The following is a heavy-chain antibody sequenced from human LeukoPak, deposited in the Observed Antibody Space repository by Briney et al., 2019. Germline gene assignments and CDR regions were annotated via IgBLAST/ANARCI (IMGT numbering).Heavy chain of an antibody. D-gene: IGHD2-15*01. J-gene: IGHJ4*02. V-gene: IGHV4-59*01. CDR1: GDSISSYF. CDR3: ARLRGYCSGGSCYGRWIDY. CDR2: IYYSGST. Sequence: SETLSLTCTVSGDSISSYFWSWIRQPPGKGLEWIGYIYYSGSTNYNPSLKSRVTISVDTSRNQFSLKLSSVTAADTAVYYCARLRGYCSGGSCYGRWIDYWGQGTLVTVSS.